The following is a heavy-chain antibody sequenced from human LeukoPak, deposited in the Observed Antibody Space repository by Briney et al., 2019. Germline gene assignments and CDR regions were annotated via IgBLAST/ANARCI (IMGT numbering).Heavy chain of an antibody. D-gene: IGHD5-24*01. CDR1: GGSISSSSYY. CDR2: IYYSGST. CDR3: ARDCVEMATRPENWFDP. J-gene: IGHJ5*02. V-gene: IGHV4-39*07. Sequence: SETLSLTCTVSGGSISSSSYYWGWIRQPPGKGLEWIGSIYYSGSTYYNPSLKSRVTISVDTSKNQFSLKLSSVTAADTAVYYCARDCVEMATRPENWFDPWGQGTLVTVSS.